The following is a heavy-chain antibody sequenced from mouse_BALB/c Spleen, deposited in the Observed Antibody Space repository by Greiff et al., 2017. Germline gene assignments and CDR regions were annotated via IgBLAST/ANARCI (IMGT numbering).Heavy chain of an antibody. CDR3: ARDYDYDEGYAMDY. J-gene: IGHJ4*01. CDR2: IWGDGST. CDR1: GFSLTGYG. V-gene: IGHV2-6-7*01. D-gene: IGHD2-4*01. Sequence: MQVVESGPGLVAPSQSLSITCTVSGFSLTGYGVNWVRQPPGKGLEWLGMIWGDGSTDYNSALKSRLSISKDNSKSQVFLKMNSLQTDDTARYYCARDYDYDEGYAMDYWGQGTSVTVSS.